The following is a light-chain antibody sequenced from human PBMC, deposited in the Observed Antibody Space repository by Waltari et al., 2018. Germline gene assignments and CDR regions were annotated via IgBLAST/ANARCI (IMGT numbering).Light chain of an antibody. V-gene: IGKV1-39*01. Sequence: DIQMTQSPSSLSASVGARVTIPCRASQSISSYLNWYQQKPGKAPKLLIYAASSLQSGVPSRFSGSGSGTDFTLTISSLQPEDFATYYCQQSYSTPQTFGQGTKVEIK. CDR1: QSISSY. CDR3: QQSYSTPQT. J-gene: IGKJ1*01. CDR2: AAS.